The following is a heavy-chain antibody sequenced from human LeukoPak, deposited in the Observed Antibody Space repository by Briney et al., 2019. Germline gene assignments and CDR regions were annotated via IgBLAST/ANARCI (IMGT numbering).Heavy chain of an antibody. CDR3: ARSGASGYSGYVVY. J-gene: IGHJ4*02. V-gene: IGHV4-39*07. CDR1: GGSISSSSYY. CDR2: IYYSGST. D-gene: IGHD5-12*01. Sequence: SETLSLTCTVSGGSISSSSYYWGWIRQPPGKGLEWIGSIYYSGSTYYNPSLKSRVTISVDRSKNQFSLKLSSVTAADTAVYYCARSGASGYSGYVVYWGQGTLVTVSS.